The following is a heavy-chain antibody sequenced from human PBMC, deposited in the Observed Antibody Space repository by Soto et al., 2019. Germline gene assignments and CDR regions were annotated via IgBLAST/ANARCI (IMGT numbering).Heavy chain of an antibody. D-gene: IGHD2-15*01. Sequence: QVQLVESGGGVVQPGRSLRLSCAASGFTFSSYAMHWVRQAPGKGLEWVAVISYDGSNKYYADSVKGRFTISRDNSKNTLDLQMNSLRAEDTAVYYCAGVPSSSGRAHFDYWGQGTLVTVSS. CDR2: ISYDGSNK. CDR1: GFTFSSYA. CDR3: AGVPSSSGRAHFDY. V-gene: IGHV3-30-3*01. J-gene: IGHJ4*02.